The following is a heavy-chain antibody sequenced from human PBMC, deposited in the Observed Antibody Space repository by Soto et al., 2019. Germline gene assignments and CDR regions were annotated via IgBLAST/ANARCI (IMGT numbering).Heavy chain of an antibody. Sequence: QVQLVQSGAEVKKPGSSMKVSCKSSGGTFSSYTISWVRQAPGQGLEWLGRIIPILGIANYAQKFQGRVTITADKSTSTAYMELSSLRSEDTAVYYCARDPVHYYYGMDVWGQGTTVTVSS. CDR2: IIPILGIA. CDR3: ARDPVHYYYGMDV. D-gene: IGHD3-10*01. CDR1: GGTFSSYT. J-gene: IGHJ6*02. V-gene: IGHV1-69*08.